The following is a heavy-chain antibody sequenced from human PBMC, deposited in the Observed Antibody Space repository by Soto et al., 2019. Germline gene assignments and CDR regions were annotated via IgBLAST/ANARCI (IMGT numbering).Heavy chain of an antibody. CDR3: ARWGLVGVTSAQEGFHYYYGMDV. Sequence: GGSLRLSCAASGFTFSSYSMNWVRQAPGKGLEWVSYISSSSSTIYYADSVKGRFTISRDNAKNSLYLQMNSLRDEDTAVYYCARWGLVGVTSAQEGFHYYYGMDVWGQGTTVTVSS. CDR2: ISSSSSTI. J-gene: IGHJ6*02. V-gene: IGHV3-48*02. D-gene: IGHD1-26*01. CDR1: GFTFSSYS.